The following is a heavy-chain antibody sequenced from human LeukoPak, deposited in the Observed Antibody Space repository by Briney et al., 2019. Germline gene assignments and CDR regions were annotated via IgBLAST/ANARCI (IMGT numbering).Heavy chain of an antibody. J-gene: IGHJ4*02. D-gene: IGHD6-19*01. CDR3: ARDRGSYSSGWYREGYFDY. CDR1: GFAFSDYQ. Sequence: GGSLRLSCAASGFAFSDYQMSWIRQAPGKGLEWVSYIGSSGTTIYYADSVKGRFTISRDNAKNSLYLQMNSLRAEDTAVYYCARDRGSYSSGWYREGYFDYWGQGTLVTVSS. CDR2: IGSSGTTI. V-gene: IGHV3-11*01.